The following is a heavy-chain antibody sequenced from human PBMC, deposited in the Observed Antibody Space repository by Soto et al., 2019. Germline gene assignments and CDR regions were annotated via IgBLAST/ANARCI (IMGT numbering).Heavy chain of an antibody. CDR2: IYYSGST. D-gene: IGHD3-16*01. CDR3: ASDPATELGDYWYFDL. Sequence: QVQLQESGPGLVKSPQTLSLTCTVSGGSISSGGYYWSWIRQHPGKGLEWIGYIYYSGSTYYNPSLKSRVTLSVYTSTHHCSLKLSAVPAAATAVYYCASDPATELGDYWYFDLWGRGTLVPVSS. CDR1: GGSISSGGYY. V-gene: IGHV4-31*03. J-gene: IGHJ2*01.